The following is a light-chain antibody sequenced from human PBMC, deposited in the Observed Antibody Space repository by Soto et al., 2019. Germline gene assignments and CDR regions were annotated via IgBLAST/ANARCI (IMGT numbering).Light chain of an antibody. CDR2: KAS. CDR1: QSISSW. J-gene: IGKJ2*01. CDR3: QQYNDYPYT. Sequence: DIQMTQSPSTLSASVGDSVTITCRASQSISSWLAWYQQKPGKASKLLIYKASTLESGVPSRFSGSGAGTEFTLTISSLQPDDFATYYCQQYNDYPYTFGQGTKLEIK. V-gene: IGKV1-5*03.